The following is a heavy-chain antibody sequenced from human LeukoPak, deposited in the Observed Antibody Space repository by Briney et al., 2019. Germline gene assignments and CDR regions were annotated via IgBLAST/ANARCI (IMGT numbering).Heavy chain of an antibody. J-gene: IGHJ4*02. D-gene: IGHD4-17*01. CDR1: GFTFSSYS. CDR2: ISSSSSYI. Sequence: PGGSLRLSCAASGFTFSSYSMNWVRQAPGKGLEWVSSISSSSSYIYYADSVKGRFTISRDNAKNSLYLQMNSLRAEDTAVYYCARDGYGDYSVFDYWGQGTLVTVSS. V-gene: IGHV3-21*01. CDR3: ARDGYGDYSVFDY.